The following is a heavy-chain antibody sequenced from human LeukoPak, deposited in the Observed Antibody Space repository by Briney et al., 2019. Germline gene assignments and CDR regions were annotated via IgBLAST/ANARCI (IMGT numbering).Heavy chain of an antibody. V-gene: IGHV3-15*07. J-gene: IGHJ4*02. CDR1: GITFSNAW. Sequence: PGGSLRLSCVVSGITFSNAWMNWVRQTPGKGLEWVGRIKKKTDGGTTDYAAPVKGRFTISRDDSKNTLYLQMNSLKTEDTAVYYCTTEYYYDNSGLFDYWGQGTLVTVSS. D-gene: IGHD3-22*01. CDR3: TTEYYYDNSGLFDY. CDR2: IKKKTDGGTT.